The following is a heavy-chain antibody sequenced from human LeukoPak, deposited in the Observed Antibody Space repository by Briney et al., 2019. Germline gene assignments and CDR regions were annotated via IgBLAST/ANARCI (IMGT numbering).Heavy chain of an antibody. J-gene: IGHJ1*01. V-gene: IGHV1-69*13. CDR1: GGTFSSYA. CDR3: ARDSSEFRSLIFH. Sequence: SVKVSCKASGGTFSSYAISWVRQAPGQGLEWMGGIIPIFGTANYAQKFQGRVTITADESTSTAYMELSSLRSEDTAVYYCARDSSEFRSLIFHWGQGTLVTVSS. D-gene: IGHD3-9*01. CDR2: IIPIFGTA.